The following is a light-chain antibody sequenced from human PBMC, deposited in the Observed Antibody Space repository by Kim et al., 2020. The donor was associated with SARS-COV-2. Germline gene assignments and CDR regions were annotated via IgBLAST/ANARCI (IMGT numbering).Light chain of an antibody. CDR3: QQYNSYSQS. CDR1: QSISSW. CDR2: KAS. J-gene: IGKJ2*03. Sequence: ASVEDRVTITCRASQSISSWLAWYQQKPGKAPKLLIYKASSLESGVPSRFSGSGSGTEFTLTISSLQPDDFATYYCQQYNSYSQSFGQGTKLEI. V-gene: IGKV1-5*03.